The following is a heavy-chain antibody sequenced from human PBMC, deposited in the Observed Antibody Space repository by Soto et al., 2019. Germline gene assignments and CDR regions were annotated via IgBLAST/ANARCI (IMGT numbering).Heavy chain of an antibody. J-gene: IGHJ4*02. CDR2: INPNGGST. CDR3: ARAGYCSGGTCFHGNCDY. CDR1: GYTFTTYK. D-gene: IGHD2-15*01. Sequence: QVQLVQSGAEVKRLGASVKVSCKASGYTFTTYKLHWVRQAPGQGLEWWGIINPNGGSTTYAQKFQGRVTMTRDTSTSTVYLELSSLRSEDTAVYYCARAGYCSGGTCFHGNCDYWGQGTLVTVSA. V-gene: IGHV1-46*01.